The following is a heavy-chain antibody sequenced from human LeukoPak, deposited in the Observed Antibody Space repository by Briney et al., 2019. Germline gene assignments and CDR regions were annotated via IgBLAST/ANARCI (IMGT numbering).Heavy chain of an antibody. V-gene: IGHV6-1*01. CDR2: TYYRSKWYN. Sequence: SQTLSLTCAISGDSVSSNSAAWNWIRQSPSRGLEWLGWTYYRSKWYNDYAVSVKSRITINPDTSKNQFSLQLNSVTPEDTAVYYCARGDYDFWSGYYTFDYWGQGTLVTVSS. D-gene: IGHD3-3*01. CDR3: ARGDYDFWSGYYTFDY. J-gene: IGHJ4*02. CDR1: GDSVSSNSAA.